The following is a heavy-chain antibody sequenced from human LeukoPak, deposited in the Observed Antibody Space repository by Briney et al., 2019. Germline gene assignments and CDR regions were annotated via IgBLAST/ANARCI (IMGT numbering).Heavy chain of an antibody. Sequence: GESLKISCKGSGYSFTSYWIGWVRQMPGKGLEWIGIIYPGDSDTRYSPSFQGQVTISADKSISTAYLQWSSLKASDTAMYYCAILDAGYCSGGSCSDPWGQGTLVTVSS. CDR2: IYPGDSDT. CDR3: AILDAGYCSGGSCSDP. J-gene: IGHJ5*02. V-gene: IGHV5-51*01. D-gene: IGHD2-15*01. CDR1: GYSFTSYW.